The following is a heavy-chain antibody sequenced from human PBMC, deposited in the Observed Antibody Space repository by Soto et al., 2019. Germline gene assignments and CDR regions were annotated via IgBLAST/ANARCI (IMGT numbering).Heavy chain of an antibody. Sequence: QVQLVQSGAEVREPGASVKVSCKASGYSFTSLDINWVRQTAGQGLEWMGWMQPSTGRTGYAQKFQGRVTMTRETSINPASMELTTLTSDDTAFYYWARGVSAGVDYWGQGTLVTVSS. D-gene: IGHD1-26*01. CDR3: ARGVSAGVDY. J-gene: IGHJ4*02. CDR2: MQPSTGRT. CDR1: GYSFTSLD. V-gene: IGHV1-8*01.